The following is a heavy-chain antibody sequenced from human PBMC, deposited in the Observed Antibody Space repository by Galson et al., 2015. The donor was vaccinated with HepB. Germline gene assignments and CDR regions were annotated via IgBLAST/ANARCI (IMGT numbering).Heavy chain of an antibody. V-gene: IGHV4-59*11. D-gene: IGHD6-13*01. CDR2: TSSSGYT. Sequence: LSLTCTVSGGSISSHHWNWIRQSPTKGLEWIGFTSSSGYTDYNPSLKSRLTISVDTSKNQFFLRLTSVTAADTAVYYCAGANTAVADDWYFDLWGRGTLVTISS. J-gene: IGHJ2*01. CDR1: GGSISSHH. CDR3: AGANTAVADDWYFDL.